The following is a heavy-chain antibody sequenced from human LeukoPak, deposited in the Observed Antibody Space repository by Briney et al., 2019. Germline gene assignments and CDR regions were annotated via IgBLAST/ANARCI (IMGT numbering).Heavy chain of an antibody. Sequence: SVKVSCKASGGTSSSYAISWVRQAPGQGLEWMGGIIPIFGTANYAQKFQGRVTITTDESTSTAYKELSSLRSEDTAVYYCARDWGGSYPGYFDYWGQGTLVTVS. CDR1: GGTSSSYA. D-gene: IGHD1-26*01. CDR3: ARDWGGSYPGYFDY. CDR2: IIPIFGTA. V-gene: IGHV1-69*05. J-gene: IGHJ4*02.